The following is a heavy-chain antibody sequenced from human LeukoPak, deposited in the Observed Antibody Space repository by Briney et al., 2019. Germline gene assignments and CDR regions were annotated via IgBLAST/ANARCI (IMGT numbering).Heavy chain of an antibody. CDR1: GFTFSSYA. V-gene: IGHV3-30-3*01. CDR2: ISYDGSNK. J-gene: IGHJ4*02. Sequence: GRSLRLSCAASGFTFSSYAMHWVRQAPGKGLGWVAVISYDGSNKYYADSVKGRFTISRDNFKNTMYLQMNSLRAEDTAVYYCARDQHYDSNGYSYFDYWGQGTLVTVSS. D-gene: IGHD3-22*01. CDR3: ARDQHYDSNGYSYFDY.